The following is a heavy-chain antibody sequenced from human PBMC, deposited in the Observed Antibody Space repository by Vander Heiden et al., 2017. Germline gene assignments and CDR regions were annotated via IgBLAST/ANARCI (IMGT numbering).Heavy chain of an antibody. Sequence: EVQLVESGGGLVQPGGSLRLSRAASRITFGGYWMDWVRQAPGKGLVWVARVNTDGSATNYADPVKGRFTISRDNAKNTLYLQMHTLRAEDTAVYYCAPNSNVWYGWAFDMWGQGTMVTVSS. J-gene: IGHJ3*02. CDR1: RITFGGYW. CDR2: VNTDGSAT. CDR3: APNSNVWYGWAFDM. D-gene: IGHD6-19*01. V-gene: IGHV3-74*02.